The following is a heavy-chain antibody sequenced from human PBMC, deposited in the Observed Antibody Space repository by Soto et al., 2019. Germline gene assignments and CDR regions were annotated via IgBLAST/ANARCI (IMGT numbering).Heavy chain of an antibody. Sequence: SETLSLTCAVYVGPFSCYYWSWIRQPPGKWLDWIGEINHSGSTNXXPSLKSPPXISVDTSKNQFXLNLSXLTAADTAVHYCASFGIYWRQGTLVTDSS. J-gene: IGHJ4*02. CDR1: VGPFSCYY. D-gene: IGHD3-10*01. CDR3: ASFGIY. V-gene: IGHV4-34*01. CDR2: INHSGST.